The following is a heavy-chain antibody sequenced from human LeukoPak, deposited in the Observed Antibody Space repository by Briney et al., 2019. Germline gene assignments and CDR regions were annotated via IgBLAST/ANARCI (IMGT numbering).Heavy chain of an antibody. J-gene: IGHJ6*02. Sequence: PWGSLGLPFAASGFTFRSYGLARVRPAPGKGLEWVAVIWYDGSNKYYADSVKGRFTISRDNSKNTLYLQMNSLRAEDTAVYYCARGSVWGQGTTVTVSS. CDR3: ARGSV. V-gene: IGHV3-33*01. CDR2: IWYDGSNK. CDR1: GFTFRSYG.